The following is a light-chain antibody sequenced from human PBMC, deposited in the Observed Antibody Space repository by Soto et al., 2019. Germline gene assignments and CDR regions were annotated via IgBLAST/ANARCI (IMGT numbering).Light chain of an antibody. V-gene: IGKV3-20*01. CDR3: QQYGSSPVT. J-gene: IGKJ4*01. CDR1: QSVSSSY. Sequence: EIVLTQSPGTLSLSPGERATLSCRASQSVSSSYLAWYQQKPGQAPRLLIYGASSRATGIPDRFSGSGSGTDFTLTISRLEPEDFAVYYCQQYGSSPVTFVGGTKV. CDR2: GAS.